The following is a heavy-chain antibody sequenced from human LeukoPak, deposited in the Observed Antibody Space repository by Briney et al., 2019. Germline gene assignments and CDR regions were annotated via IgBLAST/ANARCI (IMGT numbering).Heavy chain of an antibody. D-gene: IGHD4-17*01. Sequence: NTSETLSLTCAVSGYSISSGYYWGWIRQPPGKGLEWIGSIYHNGGTYDNPSLKGRVSISVDTSKNQFSLKLSSVTAADTAIYYCVRAPGAYYFDYWGQGTLVTVSS. CDR1: GYSISSGYY. CDR3: VRAPGAYYFDY. CDR2: IYHNGGT. V-gene: IGHV4-38-2*01. J-gene: IGHJ4*02.